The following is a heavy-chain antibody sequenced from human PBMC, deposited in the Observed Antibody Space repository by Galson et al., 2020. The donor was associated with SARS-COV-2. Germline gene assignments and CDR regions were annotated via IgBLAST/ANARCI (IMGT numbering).Heavy chain of an antibody. CDR3: TRAARAVAVGDY. V-gene: IGHV3-49*04. CDR1: GFTFGDYA. Sequence: GGSLRLSCTSSGFTFGDYAMSWVRQAPGKGLEWVGFIRSKAYGGTTDYAASVKGRFSISRDDSKSIAYLQMNSLKTEDTAVYYCTRAARAVAVGDYWGQGTLVTVSS. CDR2: IRSKAYGGTT. J-gene: IGHJ4*02. D-gene: IGHD6-19*01.